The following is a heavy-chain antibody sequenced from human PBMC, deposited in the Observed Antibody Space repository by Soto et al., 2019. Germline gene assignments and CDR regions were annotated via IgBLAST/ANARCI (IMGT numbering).Heavy chain of an antibody. CDR3: ARDARIVVVPAALSPYYFDY. CDR2: INPSGGST. Sequence: VLVTVSCTAAGYTFSSDSMDWVRQAHGQGLEWMGIINPSGGSTSYSQKFQGRVTMTRDTSTSTVYMELSSLRSEDTAVYYCARDARIVVVPAALSPYYFDYWGQGTLVNVSS. D-gene: IGHD2-2*01. J-gene: IGHJ4*02. V-gene: IGHV1-46*01. CDR1: GYTFSSDS.